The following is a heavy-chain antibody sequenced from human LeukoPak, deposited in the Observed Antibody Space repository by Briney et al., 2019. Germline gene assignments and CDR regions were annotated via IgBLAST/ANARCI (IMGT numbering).Heavy chain of an antibody. CDR2: INSDGSSS. V-gene: IGHV3-74*01. D-gene: IGHD3-10*01. CDR3: ARDPTRGY. CDR1: GFTFGSCW. J-gene: IGHJ4*02. Sequence: PGGSLRLSCAASGFTFGSCWMLWVRQAPRKGLVWVSRINSDGSSSTYADSVKGRFTISRDNAKNTLFLQMNSLRAEDTAVYYCARDPTRGYWGQGTLVTVSS.